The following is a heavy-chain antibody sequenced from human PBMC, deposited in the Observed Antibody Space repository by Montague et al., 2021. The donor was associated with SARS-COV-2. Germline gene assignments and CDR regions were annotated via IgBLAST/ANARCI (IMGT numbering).Heavy chain of an antibody. CDR1: GFTVSSNY. CDR2: IYSSGST. CDR3: ARQILTMVWGVPRNWFDP. J-gene: IGHJ5*02. Sequence: SLSLSCAASGFTVSSNYMTWVRQAPGKGLEWVSLIYSSGSTFYADSVQGRFTISRDNSNNTLYLHMNSLRAEDTAVYYCARQILTMVWGVPRNWFDPWGQGTLVTVSS. D-gene: IGHD3-10*01. V-gene: IGHV3-66*04.